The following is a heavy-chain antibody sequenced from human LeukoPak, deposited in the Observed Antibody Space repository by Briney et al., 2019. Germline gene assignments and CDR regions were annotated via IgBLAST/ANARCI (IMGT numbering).Heavy chain of an antibody. Sequence: PGGSLRLSRAASGFTFSSYGMHWVRQAPGKGLEWVAVISYDGSNKYYADSVKGRFTISRDNSKNTLYLQMNSLRAEDTAVYYCAKVPRTVVGATTYYFDYWGQGTLVTVSS. CDR1: GFTFSSYG. CDR3: AKVPRTVVGATTYYFDY. V-gene: IGHV3-30*18. CDR2: ISYDGSNK. J-gene: IGHJ4*02. D-gene: IGHD1-26*01.